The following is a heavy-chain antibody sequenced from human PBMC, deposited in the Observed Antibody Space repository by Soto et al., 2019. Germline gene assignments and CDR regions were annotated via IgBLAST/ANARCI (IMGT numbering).Heavy chain of an antibody. Sequence: QVQLVQSGGEMKKPGASVKVSCKASGYTFTSFGISWVRQAPGQGPEWVGWISAYNDERNYAQKFRGRVIMTTDTSTSTAYMELRTLTSDDTAVYYCARDYDIWGEDWFDPWGQGTLVTVSS. D-gene: IGHD3-9*01. CDR1: GYTFTSFG. J-gene: IGHJ5*02. CDR2: ISAYNDER. CDR3: ARDYDIWGEDWFDP. V-gene: IGHV1-18*01.